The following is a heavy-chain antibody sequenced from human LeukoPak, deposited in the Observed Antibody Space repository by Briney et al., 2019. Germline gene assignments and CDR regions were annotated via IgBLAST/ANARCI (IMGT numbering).Heavy chain of an antibody. D-gene: IGHD2-15*01. V-gene: IGHV4-59*01. CDR3: ARMGAIAGAPANPDH. CDR1: GGSITSYY. J-gene: IGHJ4*02. Sequence: SETLSLTCTVSGGSITSYYWSWIRQPPGKGLEWIGYIYYSGSTNYNPSLKSRVTISVDTSKNQFSLKLSSVTAADTAVYYCARMGAIAGAPANPDHWGQGTLVTVSS. CDR2: IYYSGST.